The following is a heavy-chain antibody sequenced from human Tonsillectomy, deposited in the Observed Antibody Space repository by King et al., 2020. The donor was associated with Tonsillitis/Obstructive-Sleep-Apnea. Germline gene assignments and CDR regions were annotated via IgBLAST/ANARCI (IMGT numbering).Heavy chain of an antibody. J-gene: IGHJ6*03. D-gene: IGHD2-2*01. V-gene: IGHV4-34*01. CDR3: GTNAGDYYYYMDV. CDR1: GGSFSGYY. Sequence: VQLQQWGAGLLKPSETLSLTCCVYGGSFSGYYWSWIRQPPGKVLEWIGAINHSGSTDYNSSRNGRVTISRDTSKHQFSLRLTAVTAADTAVYYCGTNAGDYYYYMDVWGKGTTVTVSS. CDR2: INHSGST.